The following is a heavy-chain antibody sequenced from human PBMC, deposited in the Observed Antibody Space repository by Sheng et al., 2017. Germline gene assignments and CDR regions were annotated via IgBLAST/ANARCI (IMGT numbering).Heavy chain of an antibody. V-gene: IGHV3-30*18. Sequence: QVQLVESGGGVVQPGRSLRLSCAASGFTFSSYGMHWVRQAPGKGLEWVAVISYDGSNKYYADSVKGRFTISRDNSKNTLYLQMNSLRAEDTAVYYCAKDSGLSGLDYWGQGTLVTVS. J-gene: IGHJ4*02. CDR1: GFTFSSYG. D-gene: IGHD3-16*02. CDR2: ISYDGSNK. CDR3: AKDSGLSGLDY.